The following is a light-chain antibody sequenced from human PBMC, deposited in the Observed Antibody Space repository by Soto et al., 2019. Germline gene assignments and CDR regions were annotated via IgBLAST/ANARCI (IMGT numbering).Light chain of an antibody. J-gene: IGLJ1*01. V-gene: IGLV2-14*01. Sequence: QSALAQPASVSGSPGQSITISCTGTSSDVGGYNYVSWYQQHPGKAPKVIIYDVSNRPSGVSSRFSGSKSGNTASLTISGLQAEDEADYYCSSYSSSSTSYVFGSGTKVTVL. CDR1: SSDVGGYNY. CDR3: SSYSSSSTSYV. CDR2: DVS.